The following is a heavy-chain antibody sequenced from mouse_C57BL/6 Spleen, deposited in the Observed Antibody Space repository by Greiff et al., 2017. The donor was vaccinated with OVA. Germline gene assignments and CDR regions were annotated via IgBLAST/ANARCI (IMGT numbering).Heavy chain of an antibody. CDR3: ARDKDSNWFAY. Sequence: ESGPGLVKPSQSLSLTCSVTGYSITSGYYWNWIRQFPGNKLEWMGYISYDGSNNYNPSLKNRISITRDTSKNQFFLKLNSVTTEDTATYYCARDKDSNWFAYWGQGTLVTVSA. CDR1: GYSITSGYY. CDR2: ISYDGSN. J-gene: IGHJ3*01. D-gene: IGHD2-5*01. V-gene: IGHV3-6*01.